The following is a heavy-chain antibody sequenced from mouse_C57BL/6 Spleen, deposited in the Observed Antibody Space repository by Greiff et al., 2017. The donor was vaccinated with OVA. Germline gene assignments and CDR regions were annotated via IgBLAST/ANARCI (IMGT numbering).Heavy chain of an antibody. CDR2: IDPSDSYT. V-gene: IGHV1-59*01. CDR3: ARGAGIYDGYQYAMDY. J-gene: IGHJ4*01. D-gene: IGHD2-3*01. CDR1: GYTFTSYW. Sequence: QVQLQQSGAELVRPGTSVKLSCKASGYTFTSYWMHWVKQRPGQGLEWIGVIDPSDSYTNYNQKFKGKATLTVDTSSSTAYMQLSSLTSEDSAVYYYARGAGIYDGYQYAMDYWGQGTSVTVSS.